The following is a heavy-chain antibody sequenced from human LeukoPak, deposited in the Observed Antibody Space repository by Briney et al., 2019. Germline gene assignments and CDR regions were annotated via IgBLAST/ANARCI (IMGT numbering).Heavy chain of an antibody. V-gene: IGHV1-24*01. Sequence: ASVKVSCKVSGYTLTELSMHWVRQAPGKGLEWMGGFDPEDGETIYAQKFQGRVTMTEDTSTDTTYMELSSLRSEDTAVYYCTTGLLWFGELLEDAFDVWGQGTRVTVSS. CDR3: TTGLLWFGELLEDAFDV. CDR1: GYTLTELS. D-gene: IGHD3-10*01. J-gene: IGHJ3*01. CDR2: FDPEDGET.